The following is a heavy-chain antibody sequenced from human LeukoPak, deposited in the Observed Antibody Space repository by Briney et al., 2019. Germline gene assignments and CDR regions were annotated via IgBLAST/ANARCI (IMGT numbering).Heavy chain of an antibody. V-gene: IGHV3-48*03. CDR1: VFSFTTYE. D-gene: IGHD1-1*01. CDR3: ARKTFGTVYFDY. Sequence: GGSLRLSCAASVFSFTTYEMNWVRQAPGKGLEWISYISPGSGDTIYYADSVKGRFTISRDNAKNSVYLQMKSLRGEDTAVYYCARKTFGTVYFDYWGQGNLVTVSS. J-gene: IGHJ4*02. CDR2: ISPGSGDTI.